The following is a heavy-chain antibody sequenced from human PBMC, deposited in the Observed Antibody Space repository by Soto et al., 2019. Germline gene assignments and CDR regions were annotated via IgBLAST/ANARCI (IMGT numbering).Heavy chain of an antibody. CDR1: GGSFSGYY. CDR2: INHSGST. V-gene: IGHV4-34*01. J-gene: IGHJ4*02. D-gene: IGHD5-12*01. Sequence: SETLSLTCAVYGGSFSGYYWSWIRQPPGKGLEWIGEINHSGSTNYNPSLKSRVTISVDTSKNQFSLKLSSVTAADTAVYYCARGTRARTEMATFPLYWGQGTLVTVSS. CDR3: ARGTRARTEMATFPLY.